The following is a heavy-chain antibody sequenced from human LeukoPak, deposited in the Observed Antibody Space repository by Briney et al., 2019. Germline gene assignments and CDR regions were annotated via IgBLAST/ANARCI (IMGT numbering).Heavy chain of an antibody. CDR3: ARGSPVRFLEWLPGNY. CDR2: IYYSGST. Sequence: SETLSLTCTVSGGSISSYYWSWIRQPPGKGLEWIGYIYYSGSTYYNPSLKSRVTISVDTSKNQFSLKLSSVTAADTAVYYCARGSPVRFLEWLPGNYWGQGTLVTVSS. D-gene: IGHD3-3*01. CDR1: GGSISSYY. V-gene: IGHV4-59*01. J-gene: IGHJ4*02.